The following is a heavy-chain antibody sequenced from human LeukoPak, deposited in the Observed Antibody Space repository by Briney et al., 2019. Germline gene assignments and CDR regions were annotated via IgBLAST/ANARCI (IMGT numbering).Heavy chain of an antibody. CDR1: GFTFTSYW. J-gene: IGHJ4*02. Sequence: GGSLRLSCAASGFTFTSYWMHWVRQAPGKGLVWLSRINTDGTITSYADSLEGRFTISRDNAKNTVCLQMNSLRTEDTAVYYCARPGVGFDYWGQGALVTVSS. CDR3: ARPGVGFDY. V-gene: IGHV3-74*01. CDR2: INTDGTIT.